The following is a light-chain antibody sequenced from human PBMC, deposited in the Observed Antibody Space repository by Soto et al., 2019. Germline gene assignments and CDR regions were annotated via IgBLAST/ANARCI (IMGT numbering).Light chain of an antibody. CDR3: QKYNNWPS. V-gene: IGKV1-5*03. J-gene: IGKJ1*01. CDR2: EAS. Sequence: IQMTQSPNTLSVSVGDSVSITCRASENVNGHLAWYQQRPGKAPKLLIYEASILESGVPSRFSGSGYGTEFTLTINGLLPEDFVTYYCQKYNNWPSFGQGTKVDIK. CDR1: ENVNGH.